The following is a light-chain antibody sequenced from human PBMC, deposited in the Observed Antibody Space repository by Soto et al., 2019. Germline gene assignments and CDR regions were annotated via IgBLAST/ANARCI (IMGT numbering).Light chain of an antibody. CDR2: GAS. J-gene: IGKJ5*01. V-gene: IGKV1-12*01. Sequence: DIQMTQSPSSVSASVGAGVTITCRASQGIGTWLGWYQQKPGKAPNLLISGASSLQSGVPSRFSASGSGTDFTLTITSLQPDDFATYYCQQTHSFPFTFGQGTRLEIK. CDR1: QGIGTW. CDR3: QQTHSFPFT.